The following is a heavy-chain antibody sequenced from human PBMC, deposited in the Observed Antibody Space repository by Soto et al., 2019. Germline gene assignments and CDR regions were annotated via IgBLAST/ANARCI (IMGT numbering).Heavy chain of an antibody. CDR2: IYYSGST. CDR3: ARDAGSYDRLNYMDV. V-gene: IGHV4-31*03. Sequence: SEPLSLTCTVSGDSISSGGYFWSWIRQHPGKGLEWIGYIYYSGSTYYNPSLKSRVTISADTSKNQFSLNLISVTAADTAVYYCARDAGSYDRLNYMDVWGKGTTVTVSS. J-gene: IGHJ6*03. D-gene: IGHD3-3*01. CDR1: GDSISSGGYF.